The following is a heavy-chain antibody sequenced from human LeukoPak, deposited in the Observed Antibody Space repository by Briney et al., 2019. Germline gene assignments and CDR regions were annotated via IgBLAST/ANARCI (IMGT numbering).Heavy chain of an antibody. J-gene: IGHJ6*02. D-gene: IGHD3-10*01. CDR2: ISAYNGNT. V-gene: IGHV1-18*01. CDR3: ARDRQLLWFGELLDHYYGMDV. CDR1: GYTFTSYG. Sequence: ASVKVSCKASGYTFTSYGISWVRQAPGQGLEWMGWISAYNGNTNYAQKLQGRVTMTTDASTSTAYMELRSLRSDDTAVYYCARDRQLLWFGELLDHYYGMDVWGQGTTVTVSS.